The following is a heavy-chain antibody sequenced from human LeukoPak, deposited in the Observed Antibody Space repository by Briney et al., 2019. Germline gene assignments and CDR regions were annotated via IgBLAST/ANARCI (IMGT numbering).Heavy chain of an antibody. CDR1: GYTFTSYD. CDR2: MNPNSGNT. D-gene: IGHD1-26*01. J-gene: IGHJ6*03. CDR3: ARGSVGPCYYYYMDV. Sequence: ASVKVSCKASGYTFTSYDINWVRQATGQGLEWMGWMNPNSGNTGYAQKFQGRVTMTRNTSISTAYMELSSLRSEDTAVYYCARGSVGPCYYYYMDVWGKGTTVTVSS. V-gene: IGHV1-8*01.